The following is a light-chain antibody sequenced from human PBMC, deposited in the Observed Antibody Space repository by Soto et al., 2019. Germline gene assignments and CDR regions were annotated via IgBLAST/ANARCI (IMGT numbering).Light chain of an antibody. CDR3: SSYAGSNNLV. V-gene: IGLV2-8*01. Sequence: QSALTQPPSASGSPGQSVTISCTGASSDVGGYNYVSWCQQHPGKAPKLMIYEVTKRPSGVPDRFSGSKSGNTASLTVSGHQAEDEADYYCSSYAGSNNLVFGGGTQLTVL. J-gene: IGLJ3*02. CDR2: EVT. CDR1: SSDVGGYNY.